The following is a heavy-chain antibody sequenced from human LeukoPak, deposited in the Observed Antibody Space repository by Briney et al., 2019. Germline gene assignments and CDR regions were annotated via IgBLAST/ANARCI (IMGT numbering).Heavy chain of an antibody. J-gene: IGHJ4*02. CDR1: GGSFSGYY. CDR3: AKPADTAMGFDY. CDR2: INHNGST. D-gene: IGHD5-18*01. Sequence: SETLSLTCAVYGGSFSGYYWSWIRQPPGKGLKWIGEINHNGSTNYNPSLKSRVTISVDTSKNQFSLKLSSVTAADTAVYYCAKPADTAMGFDYWGQGTLVTVSS. V-gene: IGHV4-34*01.